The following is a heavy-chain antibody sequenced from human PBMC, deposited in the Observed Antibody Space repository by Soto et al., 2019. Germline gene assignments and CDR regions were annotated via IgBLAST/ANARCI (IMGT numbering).Heavy chain of an antibody. J-gene: IGHJ4*02. CDR1: GFTFTPYN. D-gene: IGHD3-10*01. V-gene: IGHV3-21*06. CDR3: ARAVGAADGASGRHTY. Sequence: EVQLVESGGGLVKPGGSLRLSCAASGFTFTPYNMHWVRQAPGKGLEWVTSITSSSSYKYYADSVKGRFTISRDNAKNDLYRQMNGRGAGERAVYYCARAVGAADGASGRHTYGGQGPLVPVSS. CDR2: ITSSSSYK.